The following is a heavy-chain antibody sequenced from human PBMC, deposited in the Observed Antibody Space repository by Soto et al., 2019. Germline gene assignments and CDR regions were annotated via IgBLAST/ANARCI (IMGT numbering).Heavy chain of an antibody. Sequence: EVQLVESGGGLVQPGGSLRLSCAASGFTFSSYEMNWVRQAPGKGLVWVSYISSSGSTIYYADSVKGRFTISRDNAKNSLYLQMNSLRAEDTAVYYCARESGDSQAPYYYYGMDVWGQGTTVTVSS. CDR1: GFTFSSYE. CDR3: ARESGDSQAPYYYYGMDV. D-gene: IGHD7-27*01. V-gene: IGHV3-48*03. CDR2: ISSSGSTI. J-gene: IGHJ6*02.